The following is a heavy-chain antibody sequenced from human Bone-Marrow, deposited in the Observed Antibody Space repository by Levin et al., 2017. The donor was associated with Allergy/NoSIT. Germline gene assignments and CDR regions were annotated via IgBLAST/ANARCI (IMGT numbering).Heavy chain of an antibody. Sequence: ASVKVSCTASGYTFTSYGISWVRQAPGQGLEWMGWINGYNGNTYYAQNVQDRVTMTTDTSTKTAYMELRSLRFDDTAVYYCARDMRELNWLDSWGQGTLVTVSS. CDR2: INGYNGNT. D-gene: IGHD1-7*01. V-gene: IGHV1-18*01. CDR1: GYTFTSYG. CDR3: ARDMRELNWLDS. J-gene: IGHJ5*01.